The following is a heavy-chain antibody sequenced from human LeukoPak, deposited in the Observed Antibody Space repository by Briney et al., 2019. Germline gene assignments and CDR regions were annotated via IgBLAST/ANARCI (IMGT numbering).Heavy chain of an antibody. J-gene: IGHJ4*02. CDR1: GFIFKSST. D-gene: IGHD3-10*01. CDR2: IVVGSGNT. V-gene: IGHV1-58*01. Sequence: ASVKVSCKASGFIFKSSTVRWVRQARGPRLEWIGWIVVGSGNTNYAQKFQERVTVTRDMSTSTAYMELSSLRSEDTAVYYCAAIARLGENYIDSWGQGTLVTVSS. CDR3: AAIARLGENYIDS.